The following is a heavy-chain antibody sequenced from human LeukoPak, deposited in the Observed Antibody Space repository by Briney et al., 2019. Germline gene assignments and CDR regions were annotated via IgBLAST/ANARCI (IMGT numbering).Heavy chain of an antibody. Sequence: SQTLSLTCTVSGGSINSGTYYWTWIRQPAGRGLEWIGRIYTSGSTNYNPSLKSRVTISVYTSTNQFSLKLRSVTAADTAVYYCAREGDQLLDGRYYYFDYWGQGTLVTVSS. CDR1: GGSINSGTYY. CDR3: AREGDQLLDGRYYYFDY. J-gene: IGHJ4*02. V-gene: IGHV4-61*02. D-gene: IGHD3-10*01. CDR2: IYTSGST.